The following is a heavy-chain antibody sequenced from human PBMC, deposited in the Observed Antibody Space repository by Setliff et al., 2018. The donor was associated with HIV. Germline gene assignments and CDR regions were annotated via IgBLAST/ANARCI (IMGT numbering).Heavy chain of an antibody. CDR3: ARDIPPEYPGFDL. V-gene: IGHV3-11*04. CDR1: GFTFSGYY. Sequence: GGSLRLSCAGSGSGGSGFTFSGYYMSWVRQAPGKGLEWLSYISSSGTTTYYADSVKGRFTISRDNAKRSLYLQMNSLRVEDTAVYYCARDIPPEYPGFDLWGQGTVVTVSS. J-gene: IGHJ3*01. D-gene: IGHD6-6*01. CDR2: ISSSGTTT.